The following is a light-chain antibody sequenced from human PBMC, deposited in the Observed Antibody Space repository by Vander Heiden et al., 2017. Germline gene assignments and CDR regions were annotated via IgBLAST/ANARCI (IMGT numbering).Light chain of an antibody. J-gene: IGKJ2*01. CDR2: GAS. V-gene: IGKV1-33*01. CDR3: QQYDDLPPYT. Sequence: DIQMTQSPSSLSASVGDRVTITCQASQDISNYLNWFQQKPGKAPRLLIYGASNLETGVPSRFSGSGSGTDYTFTITSLQPEDIGSYYCQQYDDLPPYTFGQGTRVEIK. CDR1: QDISNY.